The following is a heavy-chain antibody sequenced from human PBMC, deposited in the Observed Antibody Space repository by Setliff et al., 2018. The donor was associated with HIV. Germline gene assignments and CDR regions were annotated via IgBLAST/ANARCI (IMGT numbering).Heavy chain of an antibody. CDR3: ARSLRYFDWSLHY. CDR1: GGSISSGSYY. J-gene: IGHJ4*02. V-gene: IGHV4-61*02. Sequence: PSETLSLTCTVSGGSISSGSYYWSWIRQPAGKGLEWIGRIYISGSTNYNPSLKSRVTISVDASKKQFSLNLSSVTAADTAVYYCARSLRYFDWSLHYWGQGMLVTVS. D-gene: IGHD3-9*01. CDR2: IYISGST.